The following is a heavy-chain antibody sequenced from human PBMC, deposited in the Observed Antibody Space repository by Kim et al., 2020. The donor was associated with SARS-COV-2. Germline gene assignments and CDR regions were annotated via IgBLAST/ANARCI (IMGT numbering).Heavy chain of an antibody. D-gene: IGHD6-19*01. V-gene: IGHV3-30*04. CDR2: ISYDGSNK. Sequence: GGSLRLSCAASGFTFSSYAMHWVRQAPGKGLEWVAVISYDGSNKYYADSVKGRFTISRDNSKNTLYLQMNSLRAEDTAVYYCASAVVPPTYSSGWYAPPDDYWGQGTLVTVSS. CDR3: ASAVVPPTYSSGWYAPPDDY. CDR1: GFTFSSYA. J-gene: IGHJ4*02.